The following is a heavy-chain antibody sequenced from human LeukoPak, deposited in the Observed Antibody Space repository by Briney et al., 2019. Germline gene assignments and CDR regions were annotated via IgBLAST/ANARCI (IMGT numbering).Heavy chain of an antibody. V-gene: IGHV1-8*01. CDR2: MSPNSGDT. CDR1: GYTFTSHD. Sequence: ASVKVSCKASGYTFTSHDINWVRQATGQGLEWMGWMSPNSGDTGYAQKFQGRVTMTSDSSISTAYMELSSLTSEDTAAYYCAREARLTAHFDYWGQGTLVTVSS. J-gene: IGHJ4*02. CDR3: AREARLTAHFDY. D-gene: IGHD2-21*02.